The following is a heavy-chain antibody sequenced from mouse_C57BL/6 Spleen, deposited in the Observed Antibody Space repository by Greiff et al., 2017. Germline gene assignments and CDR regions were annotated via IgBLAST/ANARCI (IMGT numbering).Heavy chain of an antibody. CDR3: ARSYGSSYDNYFDY. J-gene: IGHJ2*01. Sequence: EVQLQQSGPVLVKPGASVKMSCKASGYTFTDYYMNWVKQSHGKSLEWIGVINPYNGGTSYNQKFKGKATLTVDKSSSTAYMELNSLTSEDSAVYYCARSYGSSYDNYFDYWGQGTTLTVSS. V-gene: IGHV1-19*01. D-gene: IGHD1-1*01. CDR1: GYTFTDYY. CDR2: INPYNGGT.